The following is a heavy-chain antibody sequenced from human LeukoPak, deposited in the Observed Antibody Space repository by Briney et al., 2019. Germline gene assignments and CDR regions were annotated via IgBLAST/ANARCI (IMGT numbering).Heavy chain of an antibody. D-gene: IGHD2-21*02. CDR2: IAYSGST. CDR1: GGSISSSNYY. Sequence: SETLSLTCTVSGGSISSSNYYWGWIRQPPGKGLEWIGSIAYSGSTYDNPSLKSRVTISVDTSKNQFSLKLTSVTAADTAVYYCARGGNELTAHLLVYWGQGTLVTVSS. CDR3: ARGGNELTAHLLVY. J-gene: IGHJ4*02. V-gene: IGHV4-39*07.